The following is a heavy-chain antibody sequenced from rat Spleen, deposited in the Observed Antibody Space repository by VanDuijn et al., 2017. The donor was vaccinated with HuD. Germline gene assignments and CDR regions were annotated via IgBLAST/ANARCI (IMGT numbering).Heavy chain of an antibody. CDR3: ARHEHTTDYFDY. CDR1: GFTFSNYD. D-gene: IGHD1-7*01. V-gene: IGHV5-25*01. CDR2: ISPSGGST. J-gene: IGHJ2*01. Sequence: EVQLVESGGGLVQPGRSMKLSCAASGFTFSNYDMAWVRQAPTKGLEWVASISPSGGSTYYRDSVKGRFTISRDNAKSTLYLQMDSLRSEDTATYYCARHEHTTDYFDYWGQGVMVTVSS.